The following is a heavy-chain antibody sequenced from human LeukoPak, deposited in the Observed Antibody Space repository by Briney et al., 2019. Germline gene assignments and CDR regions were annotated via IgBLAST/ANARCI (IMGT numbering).Heavy chain of an antibody. CDR2: NIPIFGTA. Sequence: SVKVSCKASGGTFSSYAISWVRQAPGQGLEWMGGNIPIFGTANYAQKFQGRVTITTDESTSTAYMELSSLRSEDTAVYYCARVAVTSSAAGNYWGQGTLVTVSS. CDR3: ARVAVTSSAAGNY. J-gene: IGHJ4*02. D-gene: IGHD2-2*01. V-gene: IGHV1-69*05. CDR1: GGTFSSYA.